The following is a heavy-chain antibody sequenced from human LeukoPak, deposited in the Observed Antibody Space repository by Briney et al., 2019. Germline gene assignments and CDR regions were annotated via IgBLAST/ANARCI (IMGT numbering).Heavy chain of an antibody. J-gene: IGHJ5*02. Sequence: SVKVSCKASGGTFSSYAISWVRQAPGQGLEWMGGIIPIFGTANCAQKFQGRVTITADESTSTAYMELSSLRSEDTAVYYCASSAVTTVVNWFDPWGQGTLVTVSS. CDR2: IIPIFGTA. D-gene: IGHD4-17*01. V-gene: IGHV1-69*13. CDR3: ASSAVTTVVNWFDP. CDR1: GGTFSSYA.